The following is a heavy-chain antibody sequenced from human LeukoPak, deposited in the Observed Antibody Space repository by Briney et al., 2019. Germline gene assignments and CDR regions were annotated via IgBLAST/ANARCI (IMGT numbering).Heavy chain of an antibody. Sequence: GASVKVSCKASGYTFTSYGINWVRQATGQGLEWMGWMNPTNGNTGYAQKFQGRVTMTRDTSITTAYMELSSLRSEDTAVYFCARGFERDYYDASGYYSVDWGQGTLVTVSS. V-gene: IGHV1-8*02. CDR2: MNPTNGNT. J-gene: IGHJ4*02. CDR1: GYTFTSYG. D-gene: IGHD3-22*01. CDR3: ARGFERDYYDASGYYSVD.